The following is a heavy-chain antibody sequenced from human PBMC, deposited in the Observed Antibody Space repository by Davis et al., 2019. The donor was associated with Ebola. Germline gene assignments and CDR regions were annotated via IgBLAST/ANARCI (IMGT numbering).Heavy chain of an antibody. D-gene: IGHD3-3*01. CDR3: ARAKTTSGVDLGGIYSMDV. Sequence: PGGSLRLSCAASGFTVSTNYMSWVRQAPGKGLEWVSVFYSAGRIYYADSVKGRFTISRDNSKNMVNLQMNSLRPDDTAVYHCARAKTTSGVDLGGIYSMDVWGQGTTVTVSS. J-gene: IGHJ6*02. V-gene: IGHV3-53*05. CDR1: GFTVSTNY. CDR2: FYSAGRI.